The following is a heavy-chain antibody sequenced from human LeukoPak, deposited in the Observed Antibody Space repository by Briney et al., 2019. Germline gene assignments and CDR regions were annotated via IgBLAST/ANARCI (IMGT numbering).Heavy chain of an antibody. Sequence: VGTNYAQNFQGRVTMTRATSISTAYMELSRLRSDDTAVYYCARGPRSYYGSGSYTWFDPWGQGTLVTVSS. CDR2: VGT. J-gene: IGHJ5*02. CDR3: ARGPRSYYGSGSYTWFDP. V-gene: IGHV1-2*02. D-gene: IGHD3-10*01.